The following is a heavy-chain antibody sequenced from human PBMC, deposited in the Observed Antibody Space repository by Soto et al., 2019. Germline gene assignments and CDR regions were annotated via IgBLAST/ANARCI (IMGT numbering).Heavy chain of an antibody. CDR1: GFTFSIYA. V-gene: IGHV3-23*01. CDR2: ISYSGSST. CDR3: AKCAGDTTTICYRGIDY. Sequence: EVQLLESGGGLVQPGESLKLSCAASGFTFSIYAMSWVRQAPGKGLEWVSGISYSGSSTYYADSVKGRFTISRDNSKNTLYLQMNSLRGEDTAVYYCAKCAGDTTTICYRGIDYWCRGTLLTVSS. D-gene: IGHD2-2*02. J-gene: IGHJ4*02.